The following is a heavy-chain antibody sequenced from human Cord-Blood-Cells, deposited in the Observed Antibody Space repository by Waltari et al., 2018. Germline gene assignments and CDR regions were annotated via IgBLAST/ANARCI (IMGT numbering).Heavy chain of an antibody. CDR3: ARASSWYGGVDY. J-gene: IGHJ4*02. Sequence: QVQLVESGGGVVQPGRSLRLSCAASGFTLSSYAMHWVSQAPGKGLEWVAVISYDGSNKYYADSVKGRFTISRDNSKNTLYLQMNSLRAEDTAVYYCARASSWYGGVDYWGQGTLVTVSS. D-gene: IGHD6-13*01. V-gene: IGHV3-30-3*01. CDR2: ISYDGSNK. CDR1: GFTLSSYA.